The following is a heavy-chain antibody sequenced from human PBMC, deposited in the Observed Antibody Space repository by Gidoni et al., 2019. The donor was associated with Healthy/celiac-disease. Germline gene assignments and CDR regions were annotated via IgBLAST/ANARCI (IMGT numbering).Heavy chain of an antibody. J-gene: IGHJ4*02. D-gene: IGHD2-2*01. V-gene: IGHV1-69-2*01. Sequence: GYTFTDYYMHWVQQAPGKGLEWMGLVDPEDGETIYAEKFQGRVTITADTSTDTAYMELSSLSSEDTAVYYCATEEVVPAAMIDYWGQGTLVTVSS. CDR3: ATEEVVPAAMIDY. CDR1: GYTFTDYY. CDR2: VDPEDGET.